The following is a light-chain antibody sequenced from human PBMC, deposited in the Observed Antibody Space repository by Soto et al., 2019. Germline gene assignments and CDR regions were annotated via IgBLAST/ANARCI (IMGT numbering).Light chain of an antibody. J-gene: IGKJ3*01. Sequence: DIQMTQSPSSLSASVGDRVTITCQASQDISNYLNWYQQKPGKAPKLLIYDASNLETGAPSRFSGSGAGTDFTFTISSVQPEDIATYYCQQYDNLPRAFGPGTKVDIK. CDR3: QQYDNLPRA. CDR1: QDISNY. V-gene: IGKV1-33*01. CDR2: DAS.